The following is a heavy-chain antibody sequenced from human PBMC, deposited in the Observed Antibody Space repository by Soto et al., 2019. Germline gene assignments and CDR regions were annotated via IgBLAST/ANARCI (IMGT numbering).Heavy chain of an antibody. J-gene: IGHJ4*02. CDR3: AKADYDILTGFYPAFDY. D-gene: IGHD3-9*01. V-gene: IGHV3-23*01. CDR1: GFTFTKYA. CDR2: IGGSGDNT. Sequence: EVQLLESGGGLVQPGGSLRLSCAASGFTFTKYAMTWVRQAPGKGLEWVSTIGGSGDNTYSADSVKGRFTIYRDNSRNRLYLQMDSLRAEDTAVYYCAKADYDILTGFYPAFDYWGQGTLVTVSS.